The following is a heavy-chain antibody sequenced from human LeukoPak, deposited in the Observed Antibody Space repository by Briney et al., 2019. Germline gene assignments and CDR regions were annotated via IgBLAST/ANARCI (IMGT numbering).Heavy chain of an antibody. Sequence: ASVKVSCKASGYSFTNYDINWVRQATGQGLEWMGWINPNSGITAYAQKFQGRVTITSNTSIGTAYMELRSLRSEDTAVYYCARGGGLGYCSGGSCYAFDYWGQGTLVTVSS. CDR3: ARGGGLGYCSGGSCYAFDY. V-gene: IGHV1-8*03. J-gene: IGHJ4*02. CDR1: GYSFTNYD. CDR2: INPNSGIT. D-gene: IGHD2-15*01.